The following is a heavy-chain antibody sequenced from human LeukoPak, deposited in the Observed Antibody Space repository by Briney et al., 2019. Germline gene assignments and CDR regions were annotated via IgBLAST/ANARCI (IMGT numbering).Heavy chain of an antibody. CDR3: ARAELSRVELNY. V-gene: IGHV3-33*08. CDR2: IWYDGSNK. J-gene: IGHJ4*02. CDR1: GFTFSSYA. Sequence: GGSLRLSCAASGFTFSSYAMHWVRQAPGKGLEWVAVIWYDGSNKYYADSVKGRFTISRDNSKNTLYLQMNSLRAEDTAVYYCARAELSRVELNYWGQGTLVTVSS. D-gene: IGHD1-7*01.